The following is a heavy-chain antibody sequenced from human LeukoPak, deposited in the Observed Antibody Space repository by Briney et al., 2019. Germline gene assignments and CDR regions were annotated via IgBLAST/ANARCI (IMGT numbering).Heavy chain of an antibody. CDR2: IYYSGST. V-gene: IGHV4-39*07. Sequence: PSETLSLTYSVFSGSITSSSYYWAWLRQPPGKGLEWIGSIYYSGSTYYNPSLKSRVTISVDTSKNQFSLKLSSVTAADTAVYYCARDQDTWGQGILVTVSS. CDR1: SGSITSSSYY. J-gene: IGHJ5*02. CDR3: ARDQDT.